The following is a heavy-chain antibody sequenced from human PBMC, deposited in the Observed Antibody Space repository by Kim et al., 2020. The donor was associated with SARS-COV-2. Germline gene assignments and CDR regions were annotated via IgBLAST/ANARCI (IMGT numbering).Heavy chain of an antibody. CDR3: ARLNYYDSSGYYEFDY. D-gene: IGHD3-22*01. Sequence: SETLSLTCTVSGGSISSSSYYWGWIRQPPGKGLEWIGSIYYSGSTYYNPSLKSRVTISVDTSKNQFSLKLSSVTAAGTAVYYCARLNYYDSSGYYEFDYWGQGTLVTVSS. CDR2: IYYSGST. V-gene: IGHV4-39*01. CDR1: GGSISSSSYY. J-gene: IGHJ4*02.